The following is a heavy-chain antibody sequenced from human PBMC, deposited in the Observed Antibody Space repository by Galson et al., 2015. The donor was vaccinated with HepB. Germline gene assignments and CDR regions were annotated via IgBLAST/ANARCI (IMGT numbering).Heavy chain of an antibody. J-gene: IGHJ6*02. CDR2: ISAYNGNT. CDR3: ARDSDFWSGYYIGYYYGMDV. V-gene: IGHV1-18*04. D-gene: IGHD3-3*01. CDR1: GYTFTSYG. Sequence: SVKVSCKASGYTFTSYGISWVRQAPGQGLEWMGWISAYNGNTNYAQKLQGRVAMTTDTSTSTAYMELRSLRSDDTAVYYCARDSDFWSGYYIGYYYGMDVWGQGTTVTVSS.